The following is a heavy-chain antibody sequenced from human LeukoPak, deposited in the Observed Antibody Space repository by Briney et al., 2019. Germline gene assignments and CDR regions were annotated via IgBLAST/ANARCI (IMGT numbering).Heavy chain of an antibody. CDR1: GGTFSSYA. J-gene: IGHJ4*02. D-gene: IGHD6-13*01. Sequence: ASVKVSCKASGGTFSSYAISWVRQAPGQGLEWMGGIIPIFGTANYAQKFQGRVTIIADESTSTAYMELSSLRSEDTAVYYCARDPSFHGSIAAAGTGYFDFWGQGTLVTVSS. CDR3: ARDPSFHGSIAAAGTGYFDF. V-gene: IGHV1-69*13. CDR2: IIPIFGTA.